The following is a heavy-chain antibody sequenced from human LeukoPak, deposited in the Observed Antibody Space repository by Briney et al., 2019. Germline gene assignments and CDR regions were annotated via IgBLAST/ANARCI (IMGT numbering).Heavy chain of an antibody. J-gene: IGHJ4*02. CDR1: GFTFDDYA. V-gene: IGHV3-9*01. Sequence: GRSLRLSCAASGFTFDDYAMHWVRQAPGKGLEWVSGISWNSGSIGYADSVKGRVTISRDNAKNSLYLQMNSLRAEDTALYYCAKGGDYGDYEGFDYWGQGTLVTVSS. CDR3: AKGGDYGDYEGFDY. CDR2: ISWNSGSI. D-gene: IGHD4-17*01.